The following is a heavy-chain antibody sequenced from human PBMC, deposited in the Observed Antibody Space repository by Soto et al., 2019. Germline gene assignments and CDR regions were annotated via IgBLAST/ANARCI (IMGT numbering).Heavy chain of an antibody. CDR3: AKDRLTGYYYYGSDV. Sequence: SETLSLTCSVSGGSVSSSPYYWSWIRQPPGKGLEWIGYIYDSGITNYNPSLKRRVTISVDTSKNQFSLNISSVTAAETAVYYCAKDRLTGYYYYGSDVWGQGTTVTVSS. V-gene: IGHV4-61*01. D-gene: IGHD3-9*01. J-gene: IGHJ6*02. CDR2: IYDSGIT. CDR1: GGSVSSSPYY.